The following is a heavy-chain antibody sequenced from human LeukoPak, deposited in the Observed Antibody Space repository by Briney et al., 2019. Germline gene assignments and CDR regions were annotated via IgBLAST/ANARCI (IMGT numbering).Heavy chain of an antibody. CDR1: GYSFTSYW. CDR2: IYPGDSDT. J-gene: IGHJ3*02. CDR3: ATYYYDSSGYSGAFDI. D-gene: IGHD3-22*01. Sequence: GESLKISCKGSGYSFTSYWIVWVRQWPGEGLEWMGIIYPGDSDTRYSPSFQGQVTISADKSISTAYLQWSSLKASDTAMYYCATYYYDSSGYSGAFDIWGQGTMVTVSS. V-gene: IGHV5-51*01.